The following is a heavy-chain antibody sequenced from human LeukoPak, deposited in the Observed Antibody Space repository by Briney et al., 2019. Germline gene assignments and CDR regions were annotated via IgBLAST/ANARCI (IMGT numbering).Heavy chain of an antibody. CDR2: ISGSGGST. V-gene: IGHV3-23*01. CDR3: AKEGLGSSEYYDY. Sequence: GGSLRLSCAASGFTFSSYGISWVRQAPGKGLEWVSAISGSGGSTYYADSVKGRFTISRDNSKNTLYLQMNSLRAEDTAVYYCAKEGLGSSEYYDYWGQGTLVTVSS. J-gene: IGHJ4*02. D-gene: IGHD6-13*01. CDR1: GFTFSSYG.